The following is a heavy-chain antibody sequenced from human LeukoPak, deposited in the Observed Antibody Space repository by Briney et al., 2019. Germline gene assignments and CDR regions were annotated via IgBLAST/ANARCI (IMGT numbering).Heavy chain of an antibody. D-gene: IGHD6-19*01. J-gene: IGHJ1*01. CDR2: ISFDGSNK. V-gene: IGHV3-30*03. Sequence: PGRSLRLSCAASGFSFSSYGMHWVRQAPGKGLEWVAVISFDGSNKYYADSVKGRFTISRDNSKNTLYLQMNSLRAEDTAVYYCARDMPDIVVAGTPQHWGQGTLVTVSS. CDR3: ARDMPDIVVAGTPQH. CDR1: GFSFSSYG.